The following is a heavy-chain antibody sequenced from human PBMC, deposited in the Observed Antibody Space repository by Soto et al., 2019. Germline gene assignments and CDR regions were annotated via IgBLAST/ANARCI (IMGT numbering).Heavy chain of an antibody. Sequence: QVQLVESGGGVVQPGRSLRLSCAASGFTFSSYAMHWVRQAPGKGLEWVAVISYDGSNKYYADSVKGRFTISRDKSNNTLYLQMNSLRAEDTAVYYCARGADIVATTFRYYYYGRDVWGQGTTVTVSS. D-gene: IGHD5-12*01. CDR2: ISYDGSNK. CDR1: GFTFSSYA. CDR3: ARGADIVATTFRYYYYGRDV. V-gene: IGHV3-30-3*01. J-gene: IGHJ6*02.